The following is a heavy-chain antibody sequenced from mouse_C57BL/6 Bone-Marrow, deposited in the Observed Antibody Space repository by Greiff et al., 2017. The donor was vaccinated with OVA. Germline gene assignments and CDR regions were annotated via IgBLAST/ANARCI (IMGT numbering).Heavy chain of an antibody. V-gene: IGHV1-72*01. D-gene: IGHD1-1*01. CDR3: ARSRYYYGSTYYAMDY. J-gene: IGHJ4*01. Sequence: VQLQQPGAELVKPGASVKLSCKASGYTFTSYWMHWVKQRPGRGLEWIGRIDPNSGGTKYNEKFKSKATLTVDKPSSTAYMQLSSLTSEDSAGYYCARSRYYYGSTYYAMDYWGQGTSVTVSS. CDR1: GYTFTSYW. CDR2: IDPNSGGT.